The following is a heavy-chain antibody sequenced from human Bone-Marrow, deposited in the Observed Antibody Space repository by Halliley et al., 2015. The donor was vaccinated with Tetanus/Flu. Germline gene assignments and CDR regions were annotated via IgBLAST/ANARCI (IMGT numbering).Heavy chain of an antibody. CDR3: ARWVGVSVFPYSYGVDV. Sequence: TLSLTCTFSGGSFSGSYLSWIRQPPGKGLEWIAYIYYTGSSNYNPSLKSRVTISVDTSKKQFSLNLTSMTPADTAVYYCARWVGVSVFPYSYGVDVWGQGTTVTVS. V-gene: IGHV4-59*01. CDR1: GGSFSGSY. CDR2: IYYTGSS. J-gene: IGHJ6*02. D-gene: IGHD2-8*01.